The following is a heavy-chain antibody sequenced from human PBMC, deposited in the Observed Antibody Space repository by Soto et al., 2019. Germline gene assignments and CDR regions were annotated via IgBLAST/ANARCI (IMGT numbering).Heavy chain of an antibody. J-gene: IGHJ6*02. CDR1: GFTFSSYE. CDR3: AREWDRVVPYGMDV. V-gene: IGHV3-48*03. D-gene: IGHD2-2*01. CDR2: ISSSGSTI. Sequence: PGGSLRLSCAASGFTFSSYEMNWVRQAPGKGLEWVSYISSSGSTIYYADSVKGRFTISRDNAKNSLYLQMNSLRAEDTAVYYCAREWDRVVPYGMDVWGQGTTVTVSS.